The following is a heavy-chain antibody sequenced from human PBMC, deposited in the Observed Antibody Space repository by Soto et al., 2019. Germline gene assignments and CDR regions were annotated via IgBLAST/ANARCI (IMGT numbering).Heavy chain of an antibody. V-gene: IGHV4-30-4*01. J-gene: IGHJ4*02. Sequence: QVQLQESGPGLVKPSQTLSLTCTVSGGSISSGDYYWSWIRQPPGKGLEWIGYIYDSGSTHYNSSLKSRVNITLATSKSQFSLKLTSVTAADTAVYYCARDNGVGHWGQGTLVTVSS. D-gene: IGHD2-8*01. CDR3: ARDNGVGH. CDR2: IYDSGST. CDR1: GGSISSGDYY.